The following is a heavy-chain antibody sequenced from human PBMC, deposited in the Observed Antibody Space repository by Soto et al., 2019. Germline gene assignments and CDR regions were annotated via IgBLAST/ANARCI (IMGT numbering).Heavy chain of an antibody. CDR3: ARVGDFWIFP. Sequence: QVQLQQWGAGLLKPSETLSLTCAVYGGSFSDHYWSWVRQPPGKGLERIGAINHSGSTNYSPSLKSRLTLSVDRSKNQFSLKLSSVTAADTAVYYCARVGDFWIFPWGQGTLVTVSS. D-gene: IGHD3-3*01. V-gene: IGHV4-34*01. CDR1: GGSFSDHY. J-gene: IGHJ5*02. CDR2: INHSGST.